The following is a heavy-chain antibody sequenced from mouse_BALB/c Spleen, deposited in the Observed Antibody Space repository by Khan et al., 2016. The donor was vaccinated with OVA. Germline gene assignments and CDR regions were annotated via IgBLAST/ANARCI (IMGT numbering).Heavy chain of an antibody. V-gene: IGHV1S132*01. CDR1: GYIFTSYW. CDR2: IYPGTDNT. D-gene: IGHD6-2*01. J-gene: IGHJ2*01. CDR3: AREESLYYFDY. Sequence: VELVESGAELVRPGASVKLSCKTSGYIFTSYWIHWVKQRSGQGLEWIARIYPGTDNTYYNEKLTDKATLTADTSSSTAYMQLSSLKSEYSAVYFCAREESLYYFDYWGQGTTLTVSS.